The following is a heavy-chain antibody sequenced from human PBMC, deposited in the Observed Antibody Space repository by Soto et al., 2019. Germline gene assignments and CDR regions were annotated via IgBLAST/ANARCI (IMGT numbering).Heavy chain of an antibody. CDR3: AKASGRVATIGFSDV. Sequence: VQLLESGGGLVQPGGSLRLSCAASGFTFNNFAMNWVRQAPGKGLEWVSAVNNGGDSTYYADSVQGRFTISRDNSENTRYLQMNSLRADDTAVYYCAKASGRVATIGFSDVWGKGTTVTVSS. CDR1: GFTFNNFA. D-gene: IGHD5-12*01. CDR2: VNNGGDST. V-gene: IGHV3-23*01. J-gene: IGHJ6*04.